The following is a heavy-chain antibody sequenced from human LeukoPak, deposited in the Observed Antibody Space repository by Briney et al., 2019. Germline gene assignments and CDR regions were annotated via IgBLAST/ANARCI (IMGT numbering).Heavy chain of an antibody. V-gene: IGHV4-39*07. D-gene: IGHD4-23*01. J-gene: IGHJ4*02. CDR2: IHYSGNT. CDR1: GGSISSGSYY. Sequence: SETLSLTCTVSGGSISSGSYYWGWIRQPPGKGLEWIGSIHYSGNTYYTPSLKSRVTISVDTSKNQFSLKLSSVTAADTAVYYCAREKNGNEPFDYWGQGTLVTVSS. CDR3: AREKNGNEPFDY.